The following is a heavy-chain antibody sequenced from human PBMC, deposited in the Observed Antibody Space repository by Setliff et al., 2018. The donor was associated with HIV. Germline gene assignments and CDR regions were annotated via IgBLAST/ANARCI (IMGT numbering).Heavy chain of an antibody. CDR1: RRTFSEDA. CDR3: AKAVRGYGSTYYNYYYMDV. Sequence: SVKVSCKTSRRTFSEDAINWVRQAPGEGLEWVGGIIHILGTADYAEKFQGRVTITADEPRSTVYLEVSNLRSEDTAAYYCAKAVRGYGSTYYNYYYMDVWGKGTTVTVSS. V-gene: IGHV1-69*13. D-gene: IGHD3-10*01. J-gene: IGHJ6*03. CDR2: IIHILGTA.